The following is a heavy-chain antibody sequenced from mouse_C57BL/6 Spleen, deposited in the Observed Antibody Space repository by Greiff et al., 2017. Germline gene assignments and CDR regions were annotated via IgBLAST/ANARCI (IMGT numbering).Heavy chain of an antibody. Sequence: VQLQESGAELVRPGASVKLSCKASGYTFTDYYINWVKQRPGQGLEWIARIYPGSGKTYYNEKFKGKATLTAEKSSSTAYMQLSSLTSEDSAVYFCSRSDDYDLLAYWGQGTLGTVSA. J-gene: IGHJ3*01. CDR1: GYTFTDYY. CDR3: SRSDDYDLLAY. D-gene: IGHD2-4*01. V-gene: IGHV1-76*01. CDR2: IYPGSGKT.